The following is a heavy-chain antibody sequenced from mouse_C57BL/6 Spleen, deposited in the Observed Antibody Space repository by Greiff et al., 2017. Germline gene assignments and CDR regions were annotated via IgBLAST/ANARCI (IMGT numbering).Heavy chain of an antibody. CDR1: GYTFTSYW. CDR2: IHPNSGST. Sequence: QVQLQQPGAELVKPGASVKLSCKASGYTFTSYWMHWVKQRPGQGLEWIGMIHPNSGSTNYNEKFKSKATLTVDKSSSTAYMQLSSLTSEDSAVYYCARSRDGDYAMDYWGQGTSVTVSS. D-gene: IGHD1-1*01. V-gene: IGHV1-64*01. J-gene: IGHJ4*01. CDR3: ARSRDGDYAMDY.